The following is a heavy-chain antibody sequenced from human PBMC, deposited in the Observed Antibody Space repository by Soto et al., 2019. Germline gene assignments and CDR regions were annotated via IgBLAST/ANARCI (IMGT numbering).Heavy chain of an antibody. D-gene: IGHD1-26*01. CDR2: LFPGDSDT. Sequence: ASRKNSGKGSRYSCSNFWIGGVRQLPGKGLEWMGILFPGDSDTKYSPSFQGQVTISVDKSITTAYLLFTSLKASDTAIYFCARLPNLYSPYFDYWGQGTLVTSPQ. V-gene: IGHV5-51*01. J-gene: IGHJ4*02. CDR1: RYSCSNFW. CDR3: ARLPNLYSPYFDY.